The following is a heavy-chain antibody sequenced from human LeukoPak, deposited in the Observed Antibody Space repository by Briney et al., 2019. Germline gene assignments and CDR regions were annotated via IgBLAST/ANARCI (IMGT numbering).Heavy chain of an antibody. CDR2: INPNSGGT. J-gene: IGHJ5*02. D-gene: IGHD6-19*01. V-gene: IGHV1-2*02. CDR1: GYTFTSYG. CDR3: ARGEAVAATGYWFDP. Sequence: ASVKVSCKASGYTFTSYGISWVRQAPGQGLEWMGWINPNSGGTNYAQKFQGRVTVTRDTSISTAYMELSRLRSDDTALYYCARGEAVAATGYWFDPWGQGTLVTVSS.